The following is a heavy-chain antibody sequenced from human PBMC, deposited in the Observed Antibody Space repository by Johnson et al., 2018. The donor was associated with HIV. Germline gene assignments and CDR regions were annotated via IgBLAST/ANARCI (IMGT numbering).Heavy chain of an antibody. Sequence: QVQLVESGGGVVQPGRSLRLSCAASGFTFSSYALHWVRQAPGKGLEWVAVVSYETTNKHYADSVKGRFTISRDNTKNTRYLQMNSLRAEDTALYYCARDSEWELGQEGAFDIWGQGTMVTVSS. CDR1: GFTFSSYA. CDR3: ARDSEWELGQEGAFDI. V-gene: IGHV3-30-3*01. CDR2: VSYETTNK. J-gene: IGHJ3*02. D-gene: IGHD1-26*01.